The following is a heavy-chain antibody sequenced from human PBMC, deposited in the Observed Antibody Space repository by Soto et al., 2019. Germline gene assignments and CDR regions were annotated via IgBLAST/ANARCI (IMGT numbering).Heavy chain of an antibody. J-gene: IGHJ6*02. V-gene: IGHV3-30*18. Sequence: QLGGSLSLSCAASGFTFSSYGMHWVRQAPGKGLEWVAVISYDGSNKYYADSVKGRFTISRDNSKNTLYLQMNSLRAEDTAVYYCAKDVVRVSDIWFGEEHYYGMDVWGQGTTVTVSS. CDR2: ISYDGSNK. CDR3: AKDVVRVSDIWFGEEHYYGMDV. CDR1: GFTFSSYG. D-gene: IGHD3-10*01.